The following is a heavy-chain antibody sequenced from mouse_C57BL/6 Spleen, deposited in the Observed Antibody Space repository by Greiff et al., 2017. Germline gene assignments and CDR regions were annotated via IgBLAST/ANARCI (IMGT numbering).Heavy chain of an antibody. Sequence: VQLKQSGAELVRPGASVKLSCTASGFNIKDDYMHWVKQRPEQGLEWIGWIDPENGDTEYASKFQGKATITADTSSNTAYLQLSSLTSEDTAVYYCTTGDLMDYWGQGTSVTVSS. CDR3: TTGDLMDY. CDR2: IDPENGDT. V-gene: IGHV14-4*01. J-gene: IGHJ4*01. CDR1: GFNIKDDY.